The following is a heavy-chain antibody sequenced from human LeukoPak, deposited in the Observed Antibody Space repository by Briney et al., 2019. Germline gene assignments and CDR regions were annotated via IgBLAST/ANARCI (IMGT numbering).Heavy chain of an antibody. CDR2: MNPNSGNT. CDR1: GYTFTSYD. V-gene: IGHV1-8*01. Sequence: ASVKVSCKASGYTFTSYDINWVRQATGQGLEWMGWMNPNSGNTGYAQKFQGRVTMTRNTSISTAYMELSSLRSEDTAVYYCARRPRGNYGSGTSSYTNWGQGTLVTVSS. CDR3: ARRPRGNYGSGTSSYTN. D-gene: IGHD3-10*01. J-gene: IGHJ4*02.